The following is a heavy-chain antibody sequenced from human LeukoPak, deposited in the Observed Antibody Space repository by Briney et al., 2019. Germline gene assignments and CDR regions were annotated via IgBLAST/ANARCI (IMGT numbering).Heavy chain of an antibody. CDR3: AKSMGGWYAFDI. D-gene: IGHD2-15*01. Sequence: PGGSLRLSCAASGFTFSSYAMNWVRQAPGKGVEWVSGVSGSGGSTYYADSVKGRFTISRDNSKNTVYLQMNTLRAEDTAVYHCAKSMGGWYAFDIWGQGTMVTVSS. CDR2: VSGSGGST. V-gene: IGHV3-23*01. CDR1: GFTFSSYA. J-gene: IGHJ3*02.